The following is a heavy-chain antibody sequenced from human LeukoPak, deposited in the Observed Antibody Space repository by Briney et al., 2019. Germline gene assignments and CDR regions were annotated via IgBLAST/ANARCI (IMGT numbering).Heavy chain of an antibody. CDR1: GFTFSNFA. CDR2: ISYDGSNK. D-gene: IGHD5-18*01. J-gene: IGHJ4*02. V-gene: IGHV3-30*04. CDR3: ARVGRGYSFNVYYFDS. Sequence: GGSLRLSCAASGFTFSNFAMHWVRQAPGKGLEWVAIISYDGSNKYYADSVKGRFTISRDNSKNTLYLQMNSLRAEDTAVYYCARVGRGYSFNVYYFDSGGQETLVTVSS.